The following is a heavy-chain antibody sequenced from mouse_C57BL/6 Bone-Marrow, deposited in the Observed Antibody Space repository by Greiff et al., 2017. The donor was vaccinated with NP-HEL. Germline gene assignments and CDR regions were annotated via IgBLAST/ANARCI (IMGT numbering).Heavy chain of an antibody. D-gene: IGHD2-5*01. CDR3: ARYSNFYYAMDY. J-gene: IGHJ4*01. CDR1: GFTFSDYG. V-gene: IGHV5-17*01. CDR2: ISSGSSTI. Sequence: EVHLVESGGGLVKPGGSLKLSCAASGFTFSDYGMHWVRQAPEKGLEWVAYISSGSSTIYYADTVKGRFTISRDNAKNTLFLQMTSLRSEDTAMYYCARYSNFYYAMDYWGQGTSVTVSS.